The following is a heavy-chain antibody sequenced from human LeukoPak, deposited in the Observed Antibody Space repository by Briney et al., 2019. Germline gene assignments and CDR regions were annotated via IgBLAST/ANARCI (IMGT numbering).Heavy chain of an antibody. Sequence: GGSLKISCQGSGYSFTSYWIGWARQMPGKGLEWMGIIYPGDSDTRYSPSCQGHVPISADKSISTAYLQWSSLKASDTAMYYCARHGGAYGDYNFDYWGQGTLVTVSS. CDR2: IYPGDSDT. CDR1: GYSFTSYW. J-gene: IGHJ4*02. D-gene: IGHD4-17*01. CDR3: ARHGGAYGDYNFDY. V-gene: IGHV5-51*01.